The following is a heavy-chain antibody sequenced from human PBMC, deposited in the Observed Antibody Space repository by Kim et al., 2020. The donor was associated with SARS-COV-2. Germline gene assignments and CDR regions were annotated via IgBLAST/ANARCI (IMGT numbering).Heavy chain of an antibody. J-gene: IGHJ4*02. CDR2: ISWDGGST. CDR1: GFTFDDYT. CDR3: AKGHLGYFDY. Sequence: GGSLRLSCAASGFTFDDYTMHWVRQAPGKGLEWVSLISWDGGSTYYADSVKGRFTISRDNSKNSLYLQMNSLRTEDTALYYCAKGHLGYFDYWGQGTLVTVSS. V-gene: IGHV3-43*01.